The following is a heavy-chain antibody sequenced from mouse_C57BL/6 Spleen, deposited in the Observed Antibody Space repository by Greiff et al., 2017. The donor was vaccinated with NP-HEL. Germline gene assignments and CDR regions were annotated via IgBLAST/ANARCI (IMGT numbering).Heavy chain of an antibody. CDR3: ARGGSSYNWYFDV. CDR1: GFSFTSYG. Sequence: QVQLKQSGPGLVQPSQSLSITCTVSGFSFTSYGVHWVRQSPGKGLEWLGVIWSGGSTDYNAAFISRLSISKDNSKSQVFFKMNSLQADDTAIYYCARGGSSYNWYFDVWGTGTTVTVSS. D-gene: IGHD1-1*01. V-gene: IGHV2-2*01. J-gene: IGHJ1*03. CDR2: IWSGGST.